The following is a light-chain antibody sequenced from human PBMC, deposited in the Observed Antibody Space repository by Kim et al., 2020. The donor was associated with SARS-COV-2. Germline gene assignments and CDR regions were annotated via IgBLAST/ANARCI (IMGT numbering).Light chain of an antibody. V-gene: IGLV3-19*01. CDR3: NSRDNSGNHLV. CDR1: SLRSYY. CDR2: GKN. Sequence: SSELTQDPAVSVALGQTVRITCQGDSLRSYYASWYQQKPGQAPVLVIYGKNNRPSGIPDRFSGSSSGNTASLTITGAQAEEEADYYCNSRDNSGNHLVFG. J-gene: IGLJ2*01.